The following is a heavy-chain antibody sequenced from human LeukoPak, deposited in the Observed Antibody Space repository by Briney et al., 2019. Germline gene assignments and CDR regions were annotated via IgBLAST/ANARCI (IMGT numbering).Heavy chain of an antibody. CDR2: IYPGDSDT. J-gene: IGHJ6*02. Sequence: GESLKISCKGSGYSFTSYWIGWVRQMPGKSLGWMGIIYPGDSDTRYSPSFQGQVTISADKSISTAYLQWSSLKASDTAMYYCARSLIHDHGDYSGVDVWGQGTTVTVSS. V-gene: IGHV5-51*01. CDR3: ARSLIHDHGDYSGVDV. D-gene: IGHD4-17*01. CDR1: GYSFTSYW.